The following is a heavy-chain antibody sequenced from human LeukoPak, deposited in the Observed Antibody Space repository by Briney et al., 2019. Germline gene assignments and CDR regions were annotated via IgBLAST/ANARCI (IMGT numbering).Heavy chain of an antibody. Sequence: SGGSLRLSCAPSEFPVSSNYMNWVRPAPGKGLEWVSVIYSGGSTYYTDSVKGRFTISRDNFNNTLYLQMNNLRAEDTAVYYCAKGLRALEGFDYWGQGTLVTVSS. D-gene: IGHD5-18*01. CDR3: AKGLRALEGFDY. CDR2: IYSGGST. CDR1: EFPVSSNY. V-gene: IGHV3-53*01. J-gene: IGHJ4*02.